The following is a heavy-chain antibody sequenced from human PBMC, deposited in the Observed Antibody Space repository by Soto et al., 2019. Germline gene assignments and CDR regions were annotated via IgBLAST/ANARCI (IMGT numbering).Heavy chain of an antibody. CDR1: GGSISSSSYY. Sequence: SETLSLTCTVSGGSISSSSYYWGWIRQPPGKGLEWIGSIYYSGSTYYNPSLKSRVTISVDTSKNQFSLKLSSVTAADTAVYYCARHSVVVTAHSYDYWGQGTLVTVSS. CDR2: IYYSGST. J-gene: IGHJ4*02. CDR3: ARHSVVVTAHSYDY. D-gene: IGHD2-21*02. V-gene: IGHV4-39*01.